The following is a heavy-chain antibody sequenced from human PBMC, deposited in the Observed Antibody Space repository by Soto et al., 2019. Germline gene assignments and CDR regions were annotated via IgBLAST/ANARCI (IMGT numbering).Heavy chain of an antibody. CDR1: GGTFSSYT. CDR3: ERDSRSTGTPAGFDP. D-gene: IGHD1-1*01. V-gene: IGHV1-69*08. Sequence: QVQLVQSGAEVKKPGSSVKVSCKASGGTFSSYTISWVRQAPGQGLEWMGRIIPILGIANYAQKFQGRVTIPADKATSTAYMELSSLRSEDTAVYYCERDSRSTGTPAGFDPCGQGTLVTVSS. J-gene: IGHJ5*02. CDR2: IIPILGIA.